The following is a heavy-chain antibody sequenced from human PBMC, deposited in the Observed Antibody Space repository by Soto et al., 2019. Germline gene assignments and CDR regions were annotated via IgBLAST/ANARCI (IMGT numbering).Heavy chain of an antibody. J-gene: IGHJ6*03. Sequence: ASVKVSCKASGYTFTGYYMHWVRQAPGQGLEWMGWINPNSGGTNYAQKFQGWVTMTRDTSISTAYMELSRLRSDDTAVYYCARGIGVVPAALYYYYMDVWGKGTTVTVSS. CDR1: GYTFTGYY. CDR2: INPNSGGT. CDR3: ARGIGVVPAALYYYYMDV. V-gene: IGHV1-2*04. D-gene: IGHD2-2*01.